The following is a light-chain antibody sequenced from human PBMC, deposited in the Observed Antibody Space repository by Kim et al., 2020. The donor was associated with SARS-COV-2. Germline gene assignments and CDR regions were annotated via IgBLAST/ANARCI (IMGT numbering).Light chain of an antibody. V-gene: IGLV1-47*01. CDR2: GNN. CDR1: SSNIGSNY. J-gene: IGLJ3*02. Sequence: ELTQPPSASGTPGQRVTISCSGSSSNIGSNYVYWYQQLPGTAPKLLIYGNNQRPSGVPDRFSGSKSGTSASLAISGLRSEDEADYYCAAWDDSLSGRVFGGGTQLTV. CDR3: AAWDDSLSGRV.